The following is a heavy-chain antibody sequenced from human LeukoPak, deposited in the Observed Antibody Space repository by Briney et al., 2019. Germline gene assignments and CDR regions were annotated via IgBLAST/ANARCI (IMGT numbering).Heavy chain of an antibody. CDR2: ISGSGGST. CDR1: GFTFSSYA. Sequence: PGGSLRLSCAASGFTFSSYAMSWVRQAPGKGLEWVSAISGSGGSTYYADSVKGRFTISRDNAKNSLYLQMNSLRAEDTAVYYCARGMRMPRPFGVVTLDYWGQGTLVTVSS. J-gene: IGHJ4*02. D-gene: IGHD3-3*01. V-gene: IGHV3-23*01. CDR3: ARGMRMPRPFGVVTLDY.